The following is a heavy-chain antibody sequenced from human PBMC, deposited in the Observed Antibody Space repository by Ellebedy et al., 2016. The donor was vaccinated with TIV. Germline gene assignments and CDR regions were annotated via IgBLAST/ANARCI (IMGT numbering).Heavy chain of an antibody. Sequence: AASVKVSCKASGYTFIGHYIYWVRQAPGQGLEWMGWINCDTGGTNSAQKFRGRVTLPRDTSSSTVYMELSGLTSNDTAIYYCARDHGFHCIGSNCYASDYWGQGTLVTVSS. J-gene: IGHJ4*02. CDR1: GYTFIGHY. CDR3: ARDHGFHCIGSNCYASDY. CDR2: INCDTGGT. D-gene: IGHD2-2*01. V-gene: IGHV1-2*02.